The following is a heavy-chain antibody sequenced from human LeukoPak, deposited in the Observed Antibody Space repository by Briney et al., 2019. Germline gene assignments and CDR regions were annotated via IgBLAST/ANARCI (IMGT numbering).Heavy chain of an antibody. CDR2: IYYSGST. CDR1: GGSISSSSYY. CDR3: ARTSMGYGDYLY. J-gene: IGHJ4*02. V-gene: IGHV4-39*01. Sequence: KPSETLSLTCTVSGGSISSSSYYWGCIRQPPGKGLEWIGSIYYSGSTYYNPSLKSRVTISVDTSKNQFSLKLSSVTAADTAVYYCARTSMGYGDYLYWGQGTLVTVSS. D-gene: IGHD4-17*01.